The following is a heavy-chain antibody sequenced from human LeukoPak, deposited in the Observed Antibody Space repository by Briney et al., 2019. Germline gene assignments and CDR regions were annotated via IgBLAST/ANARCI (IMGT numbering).Heavy chain of an antibody. CDR2: ISYDGSKK. J-gene: IGHJ4*02. CDR3: AKDSSAGDFYFDY. V-gene: IGHV3-30*18. Sequence: GGSLRLSCAASGFTFSSYVMHWVRQAPGKGLEWVAVISYDGSKKFYADSVKGRFTISRDNSKNTLYLQMNSLRTEDTAVYYCAKDSSAGDFYFDYWGQGTLVTVSS. D-gene: IGHD7-27*01. CDR1: GFTFSSYV.